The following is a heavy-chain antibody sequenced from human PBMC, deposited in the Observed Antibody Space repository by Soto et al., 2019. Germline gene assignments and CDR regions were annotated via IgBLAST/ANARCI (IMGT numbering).Heavy chain of an antibody. CDR2: INPSGGST. CDR3: ARGLIIAAATHWFDP. D-gene: IGHD6-13*01. CDR1: GYTFTSYY. Sequence: ASVKVSCKASGYTFTSYYMHWVRQAPGQGLEWMGIINPSGGSTSYAQKFQGRVTMTRDTSTSTVYMELSSLRSEDTAVYYCARGLIIAAATHWFDPWGQGTLVTAPQ. V-gene: IGHV1-46*01. J-gene: IGHJ5*02.